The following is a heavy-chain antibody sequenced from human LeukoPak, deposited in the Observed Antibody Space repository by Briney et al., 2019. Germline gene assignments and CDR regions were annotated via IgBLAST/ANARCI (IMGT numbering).Heavy chain of an antibody. V-gene: IGHV4-34*01. CDR1: GGSFSGYY. D-gene: IGHD2-2*01. CDR3: ARQVGYCSSTSCYENY. J-gene: IGHJ4*02. CDR2: INHSGST. Sequence: SQTLSLTCAVYGGSFSGYYWSWIRQPPGKGLEWIGEINHSGSTNYNPSLKSRVTISVDTSKNQFSLKLSSVTAADTAVYYCARQVGYCSSTSCYENYWGQGTLVTVSS.